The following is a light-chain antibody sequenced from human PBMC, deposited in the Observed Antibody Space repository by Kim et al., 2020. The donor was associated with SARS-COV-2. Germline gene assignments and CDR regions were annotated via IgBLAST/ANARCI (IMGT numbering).Light chain of an antibody. CDR1: QTLSGR. CDR3: QHRKT. V-gene: IGKV1-5*01. J-gene: IGKJ1*01. Sequence: SPLSASIGDRVTLTCRASQTLSGRLAWYQQKPGKAPKLLIFDASTLESGVPSRFRGSGSGTDFILTISSLQPDDSATYYCQHRKTFGQGTKVDIK. CDR2: DAS.